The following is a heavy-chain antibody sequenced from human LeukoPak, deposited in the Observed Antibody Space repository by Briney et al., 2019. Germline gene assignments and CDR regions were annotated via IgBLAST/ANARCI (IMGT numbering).Heavy chain of an antibody. CDR3: ARAPHFFDISGSRYYFDY. CDR2: INHSGST. D-gene: IGHD3-22*01. V-gene: IGHV4-39*07. Sequence: SETLSLTCTVSGGSISSSSYYWGWIRQPPGKGLEWIGEINHSGSTNYNPSLKSRVTISVDTSKNQFSLNLSSVTAADTAVYYCARAPHFFDISGSRYYFDYWGQGTLVTVSS. J-gene: IGHJ4*02. CDR1: GGSISSSSYY.